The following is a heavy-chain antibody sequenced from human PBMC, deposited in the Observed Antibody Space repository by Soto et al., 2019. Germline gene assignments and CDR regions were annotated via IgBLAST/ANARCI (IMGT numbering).Heavy chain of an antibody. CDR3: ARVGIQLWLPRGWFDP. J-gene: IGHJ5*02. V-gene: IGHV4-30-4*01. D-gene: IGHD5-18*01. CDR2: IYYSGST. Sequence: SETLSLTCTVSGGSISSGDYYWSWIRQPPGKGLEWIGYIYYSGSTYYNPSLKSRVTISVDTSKNQFSLKLSSVTAADTAVYYCARVGIQLWLPRGWFDPWGQGTLVTV. CDR1: GGSISSGDYY.